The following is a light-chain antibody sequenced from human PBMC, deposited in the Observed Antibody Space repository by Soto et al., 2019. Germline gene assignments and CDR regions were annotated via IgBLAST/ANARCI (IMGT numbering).Light chain of an antibody. CDR3: KSYAGSNTYV. CDR2: EVV. CDR1: KSDIGVYDF. Sequence: QPALTQPPSASGSPGHLVTISCTGTKSDIGVYDFVSWYQHHPGKAPRLIIYEVVQRPSGVPDRFPGSKSGNTASLTVSGLQAADEADYFCKSYAGSNTYVFGSGTKVTVL. V-gene: IGLV2-8*01. J-gene: IGLJ1*01.